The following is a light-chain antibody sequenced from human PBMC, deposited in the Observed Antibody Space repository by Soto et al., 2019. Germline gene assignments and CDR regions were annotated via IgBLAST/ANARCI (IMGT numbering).Light chain of an antibody. V-gene: IGLV2-14*01. J-gene: IGLJ1*01. CDR3: SSYTSSSTLGVYV. CDR1: SSDVGGYNY. Sequence: QSVLTQPASVSGSPGQSITISCTGTSSDVGGYNYVSWYQQHPGKAPKLMIYEVSNRPSGVSNRFSGSKSGNTASLTISGLQAEDEADYYCSSYTSSSTLGVYVFGTGTKVTVL. CDR2: EVS.